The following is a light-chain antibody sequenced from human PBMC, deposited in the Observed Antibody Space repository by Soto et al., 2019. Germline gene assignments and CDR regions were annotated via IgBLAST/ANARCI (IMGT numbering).Light chain of an antibody. V-gene: IGKV3-20*01. Sequence: EIVLTQSPATLSLSPGERSTLSCRASQSVRSYLAWYQQKPVQSPRLLIFGASSRATGIPERFSGTGSGTDFTLTISRLEPEDFAVYYCQQYGNSPWTFGQGTKVDIK. J-gene: IGKJ1*01. CDR2: GAS. CDR1: QSVRSY. CDR3: QQYGNSPWT.